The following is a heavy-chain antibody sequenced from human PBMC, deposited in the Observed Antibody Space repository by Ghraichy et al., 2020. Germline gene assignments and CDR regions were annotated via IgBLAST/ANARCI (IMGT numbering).Heavy chain of an antibody. CDR3: ARSSSSGWYDY. D-gene: IGHD6-19*01. J-gene: IGHJ4*02. CDR2: ISSSSNFI. V-gene: IGHV3-21*01. CDR1: GFTFSSYS. Sequence: GGSLRLSCAASGFTFSSYSMNWVRQAPGKGLEWVSSISSSSNFIYYADSVKGRFTISRDNAKNSLYVQMNSLRAEDTAVYYCARSSSSGWYDYWGQGTLVTVSS.